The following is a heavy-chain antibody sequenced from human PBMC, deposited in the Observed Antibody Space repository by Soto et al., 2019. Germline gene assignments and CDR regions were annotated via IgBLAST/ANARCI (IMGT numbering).Heavy chain of an antibody. D-gene: IGHD3-10*01. CDR1: GYTFTSYD. V-gene: IGHV1-8*01. CDR2: MNPNSGNT. CDR3: ARVPRWGMVRGVMLHYYYYYGMDV. Sequence: QVQLVQSGAEVKKPGASVKVSCKASGYTFTSYDINWVRQATGQGLEWMGWMNPNSGNTGYAQKFQGRVTMTRNTSISTAYMELSSLRSEDTAVYYCARVPRWGMVRGVMLHYYYYYGMDVWGQGTTVTVSS. J-gene: IGHJ6*02.